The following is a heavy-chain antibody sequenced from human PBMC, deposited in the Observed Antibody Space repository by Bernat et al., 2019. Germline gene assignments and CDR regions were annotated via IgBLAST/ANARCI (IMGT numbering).Heavy chain of an antibody. Sequence: QVQLVQSGAEVKKPGASVKVSCKASGYTFTGYYMHWVRQAPGQGLEWMGWINPNSGGTNYAQKFQGWVTMTRDTSISTAYMELSRLRSDDTAVYYCARVRDDYGDSDYYYGMDVWGQGTTATVSS. V-gene: IGHV1-2*04. J-gene: IGHJ6*02. CDR1: GYTFTGYY. CDR2: INPNSGGT. CDR3: ARVRDDYGDSDYYYGMDV. D-gene: IGHD4-17*01.